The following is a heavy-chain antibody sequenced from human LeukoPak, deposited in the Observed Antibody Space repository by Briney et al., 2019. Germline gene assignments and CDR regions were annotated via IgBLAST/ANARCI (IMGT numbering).Heavy chain of an antibody. V-gene: IGHV1-24*01. D-gene: IGHD1-26*01. CDR3: AAGSKWELLFDY. CDR1: GYTLTELS. Sequence: ASVKVSCKVSGYTLTELSMHWVRQAPGKGLEWMGGFDPEDGETIYAQKFQGRVTMTEDTSTDTAYMELSSLRSEDTAVYYCAAGSKWELLFDYWGQGTLVTVSS. J-gene: IGHJ4*02. CDR2: FDPEDGET.